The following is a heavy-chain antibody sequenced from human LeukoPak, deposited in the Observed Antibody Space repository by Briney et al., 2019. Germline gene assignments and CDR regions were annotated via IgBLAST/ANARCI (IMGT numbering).Heavy chain of an antibody. CDR2: IYTSGST. CDR3: AREGRYGFRYFDY. V-gene: IGHV4-61*02. J-gene: IGHJ4*02. CDR1: GGSISSGSYY. Sequence: SETLSLTCTVSGGSISSGSYYWSWIRQPAGKGLEWIGRIYTSGSTNYNPFLKSRVTISVDTSKNQFSLKLSSVTAADTAVYYCAREGRYGFRYFDYWGQGTLVTVSS. D-gene: IGHD1-14*01.